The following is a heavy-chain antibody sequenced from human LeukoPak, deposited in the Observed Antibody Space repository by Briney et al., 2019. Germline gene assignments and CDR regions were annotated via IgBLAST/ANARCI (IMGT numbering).Heavy chain of an antibody. V-gene: IGHV4-34*01. D-gene: IGHD2-2*01. CDR2: INHSGST. Sequence: SETLSLTCAVYGGSFSGYYWSWIRQPPGKGLEWIGEINHSGSTNYNPSLKSRVTISVDTSKNQFSLKLSSVTAADTAVYYCARRIFYFSSTSPRPFQHWGQGTLVTVSS. CDR3: ARRIFYFSSTSPRPFQH. CDR1: GGSFSGYY. J-gene: IGHJ1*01.